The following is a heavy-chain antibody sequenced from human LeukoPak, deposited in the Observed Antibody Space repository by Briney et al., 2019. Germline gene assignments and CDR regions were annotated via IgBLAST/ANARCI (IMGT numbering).Heavy chain of an antibody. D-gene: IGHD6-19*01. Sequence: SQTLSLTCAVSGGSILSGDYYWSWIRQPPGKGLEWTGYIYYSGSTYHNPSLKSRVTISVDTSKNQFSLKLSSVTAADTAVYYCARERTAGAGTQHAFDIWGQGTMVTVSS. CDR1: GGSILSGDYY. J-gene: IGHJ3*02. CDR3: ARERTAGAGTQHAFDI. V-gene: IGHV4-30-4*08. CDR2: IYYSGST.